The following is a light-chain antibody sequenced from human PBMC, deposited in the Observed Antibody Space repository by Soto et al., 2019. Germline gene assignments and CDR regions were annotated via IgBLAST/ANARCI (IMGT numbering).Light chain of an antibody. Sequence: DIQMTQSPSSLSASVGARVTITCRASQSVSTSVNWYQQLGGKAPKLPIQHSSTLQSGVPSRFSGSGSGTDFTLTISSLQPEDCATYYCQQTFNNRLSFGGGTKVDIK. CDR1: QSVSTS. CDR3: QQTFNNRLS. V-gene: IGKV1-39*01. J-gene: IGKJ4*01. CDR2: HSS.